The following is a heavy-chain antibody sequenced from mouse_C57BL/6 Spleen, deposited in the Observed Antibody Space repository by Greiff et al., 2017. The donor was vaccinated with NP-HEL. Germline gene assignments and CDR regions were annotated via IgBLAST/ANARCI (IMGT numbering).Heavy chain of an antibody. V-gene: IGHV5-17*01. CDR3: ARGYDGVFAY. CDR1: GFTFSDYG. J-gene: IGHJ3*01. CDR2: ISSGSSTI. Sequence: EVKLMESGGGLVKPGGSLKLSCAASGFTFSDYGMHWVRQAPEKGLEWVAYISSGSSTIYYADTVKGRFTISRDNAKNTLFLQMTSLRSEDTAMYYCARGYDGVFAYWGQGTLVTVSA. D-gene: IGHD2-14*01.